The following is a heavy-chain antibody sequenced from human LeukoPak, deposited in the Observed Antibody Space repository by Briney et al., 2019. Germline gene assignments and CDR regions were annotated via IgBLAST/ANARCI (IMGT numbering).Heavy chain of an antibody. CDR2: INHRGST. Sequence: SETLSLTCAVYGGSFSGYYWSWIRQPPGKGLEWIGEINHRGSTNYNPSLKSRVTISVDTPKNQFSLKLSSVTAADTAVYYCARGSFGRYDYFWGSYRYQYYFDYWGQGTLVTVSS. D-gene: IGHD3-16*02. CDR3: ARGSFGRYDYFWGSYRYQYYFDY. V-gene: IGHV4-34*01. J-gene: IGHJ4*02. CDR1: GGSFSGYY.